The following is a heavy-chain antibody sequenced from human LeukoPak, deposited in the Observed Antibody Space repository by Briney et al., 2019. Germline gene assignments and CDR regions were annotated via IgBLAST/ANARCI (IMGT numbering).Heavy chain of an antibody. CDR2: ISYDGSNK. D-gene: IGHD4-23*01. CDR3: ARDSTVVTPRGWFDP. CDR1: GFTFSSYA. V-gene: IGHV3-30*04. Sequence: GGSLRLSCAASGFTFSSYAMHWVRQAPGKGLEWVAVISYDGSNKYYADSVKGRFTVSRDNSKNTLYLQMNSLRAEDTAVYYCARDSTVVTPRGWFDPWGQGTLVTVSS. J-gene: IGHJ5*02.